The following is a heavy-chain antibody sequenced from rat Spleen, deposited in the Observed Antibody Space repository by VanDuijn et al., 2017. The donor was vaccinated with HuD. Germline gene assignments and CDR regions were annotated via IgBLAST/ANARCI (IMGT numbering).Heavy chain of an antibody. CDR1: GLTFSGYW. CDR3: ARQGVAPYCFDY. CDR2: INSDGGST. Sequence: EVQLVESGGGLVQPGRSLKLSCVASGLTFSGYWMYWFRQAPGKGLEWIASINSDGGSTYYPESVKGRLTISRNNAKSTLYLQRDSLRSEETATYSCARQGVAPYCFDYWGQGVMVTVSS. D-gene: IGHD3-1*01. V-gene: IGHV5-58*01. J-gene: IGHJ2*01.